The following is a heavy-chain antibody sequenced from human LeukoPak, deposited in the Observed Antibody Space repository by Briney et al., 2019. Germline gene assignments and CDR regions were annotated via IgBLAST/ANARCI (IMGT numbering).Heavy chain of an antibody. Sequence: ASVKVSCKASGYTFTGYYMHWVRQAPGQGLEWMGRINPNSGGTNYAQKFQGRVTMTRDTSISTAYMEPSRLRSDDTAVYYCARDSGDYFRADGMDVWGQGATVTVSS. D-gene: IGHD4-17*01. CDR2: INPNSGGT. CDR1: GYTFTGYY. V-gene: IGHV1-2*06. J-gene: IGHJ6*02. CDR3: ARDSGDYFRADGMDV.